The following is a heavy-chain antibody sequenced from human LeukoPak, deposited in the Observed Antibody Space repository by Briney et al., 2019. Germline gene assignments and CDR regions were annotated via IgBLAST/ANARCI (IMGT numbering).Heavy chain of an antibody. CDR1: QFTFSNYW. Sequence: PGGSLRLSCAASQFTFSNYWMSWVRQAPGKGRERVAHTSQDGTSNYYVDSVKGRFTISRDNAENSLYLQMDSLRAEDTAVYYCATTVPGYPDDHFDNWGQGTLVTVSS. CDR2: TSQDGTSN. CDR3: ATTVPGYPDDHFDN. V-gene: IGHV3-7*01. D-gene: IGHD6-19*01. J-gene: IGHJ4*02.